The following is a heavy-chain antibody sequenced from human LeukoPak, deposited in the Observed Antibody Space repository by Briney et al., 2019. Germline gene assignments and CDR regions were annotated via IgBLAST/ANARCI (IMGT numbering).Heavy chain of an antibody. CDR1: GGSISSYH. CDR3: ARGNSGYDYALDI. V-gene: IGHV4-59*01. D-gene: IGHD5-12*01. Sequence: SETLSLTCTVSGGSISSYHWSWIRQPPGKGLQWIGFIYSSGSTNYNPSLKSRVTISLDTSKNQFSLRVSSVTSADTAVYYCARGNSGYDYALDIWGQGTMVTVSS. CDR2: IYSSGST. J-gene: IGHJ3*02.